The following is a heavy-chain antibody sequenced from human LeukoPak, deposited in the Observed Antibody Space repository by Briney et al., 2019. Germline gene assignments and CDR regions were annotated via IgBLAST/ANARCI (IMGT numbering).Heavy chain of an antibody. CDR3: ARALAAAAPYGMDV. CDR1: GFTFSSYS. CDR2: IGTSDSPI. D-gene: IGHD6-13*01. V-gene: IGHV3-48*01. Sequence: GGSLRLSCAASGFTFSSYSMYWVRQAPGKGLEWVSYIGTSDSPIYYADSVKGRFTISRDNSKNTLYLQMNSLRAEGTAVYHCARALAAAAPYGMDVWGQGTTVTVSS. J-gene: IGHJ6*02.